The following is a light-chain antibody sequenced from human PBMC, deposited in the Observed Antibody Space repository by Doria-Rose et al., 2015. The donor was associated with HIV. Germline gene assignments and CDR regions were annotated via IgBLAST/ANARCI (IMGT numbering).Light chain of an antibody. CDR2: DAS. V-gene: IGKV3-20*01. Sequence: EIVLTQSPGTLSLSPGDRATLSCRASQRIKSSYLAWYQQKPGQAPRLLIYDASTRVTGIPDRFSGSGSGTDFTLTISRLEPEDVAVYYCQQYGTSRGTFGQGTRLEIK. J-gene: IGKJ5*01. CDR1: QRIKSSY. CDR3: QQYGTSRGT.